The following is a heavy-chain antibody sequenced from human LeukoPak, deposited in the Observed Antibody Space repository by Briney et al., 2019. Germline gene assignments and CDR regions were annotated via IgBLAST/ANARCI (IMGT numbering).Heavy chain of an antibody. CDR3: ARAGLGAFDI. Sequence: GGSLRLSCAPSGFTFDDYGMNWVRQAPGKGLEWVSGISWNGGSTGYADSVKGRFTISRDNAKNSLYLQMNSLRAEDTALYYCARAGLGAFDIWGQGTMVTVSS. J-gene: IGHJ3*02. CDR2: ISWNGGST. V-gene: IGHV3-20*04. CDR1: GFTFDDYG.